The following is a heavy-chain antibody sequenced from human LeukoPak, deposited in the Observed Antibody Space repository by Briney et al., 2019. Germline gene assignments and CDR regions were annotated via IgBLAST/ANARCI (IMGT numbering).Heavy chain of an antibody. Sequence: ASVKVSCKASGYIFTGYYLHWVRQAPGQGLEWMGWINPGGGVTKSAQRFQGRVTMTTDKSINTVYMELSRLTSDDTAVYFCARGPNHYYYMDVWGTGTTVTVSS. CDR3: ARGPNHYYYMDV. D-gene: IGHD2-8*01. J-gene: IGHJ6*03. CDR2: INPGGGVT. V-gene: IGHV1-2*02. CDR1: GYIFTGYY.